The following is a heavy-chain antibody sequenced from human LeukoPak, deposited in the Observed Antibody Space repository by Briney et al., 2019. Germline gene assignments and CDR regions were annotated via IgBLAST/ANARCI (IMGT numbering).Heavy chain of an antibody. CDR1: GFTFSDYS. CDR2: ISSSSNAI. J-gene: IGHJ3*02. V-gene: IGHV3-48*02. CDR3: TLGVDAFDI. D-gene: IGHD3-16*01. Sequence: GGSLRLSCAASGFTFSDYSMNWVRQAPGKGLEWVSYISSSSNAIYYADSVKGRFTISRNNAKNSLYLQMTSLRDEDTAVYYCTLGVDAFDIWGQGTMVTVSS.